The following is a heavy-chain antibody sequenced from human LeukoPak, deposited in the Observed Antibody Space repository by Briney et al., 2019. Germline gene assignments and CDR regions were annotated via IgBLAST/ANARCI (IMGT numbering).Heavy chain of an antibody. V-gene: IGHV4-61*01. CDR2: INHSGNT. Sequence: SETLSLTCTVSCGSVSSGSYFWSWIRQPPGKGLEWIGYINHSGNTKYNPSLKSRVTISIGTSKNQFSLKLSSVTAADTAVYYCAREGGSLVPFDYWGQGTLVTVSS. CDR1: CGSVSSGSYF. D-gene: IGHD1-26*01. J-gene: IGHJ4*02. CDR3: AREGGSLVPFDY.